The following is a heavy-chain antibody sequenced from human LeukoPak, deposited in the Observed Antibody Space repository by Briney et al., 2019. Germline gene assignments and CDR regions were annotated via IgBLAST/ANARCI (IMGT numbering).Heavy chain of an antibody. CDR2: ISDSGGRR. CDR3: ASSPPTVATVSYFDY. J-gene: IGHJ4*02. Sequence: PGGSLRLSCAASGFTFSSYAMTWVRQAPGKGLEWVSSISDSGGRRYYADSVKGRFTISRDNSKNTLYPQMNSLRAEDTAVYYCASSPPTVATVSYFDYWGQGTLVTVSS. V-gene: IGHV3-23*01. D-gene: IGHD4-23*01. CDR1: GFTFSSYA.